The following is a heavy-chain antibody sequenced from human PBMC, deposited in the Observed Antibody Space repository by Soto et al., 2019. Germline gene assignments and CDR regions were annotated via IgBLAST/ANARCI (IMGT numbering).Heavy chain of an antibody. CDR3: ARDPLLTTPHATSGMDV. V-gene: IGHV3-53*01. CDR2: IYSGGST. D-gene: IGHD3-9*01. J-gene: IGHJ6*02. Sequence: PGGSLRLSCAASGFTVSSNYMSWVRQAPGKGLELVSVIYSGGSTYYADSVKGRFTISRDNSKNTLYLQMNSLRAEDTAVYYCARDPLLTTPHATSGMDVWGQGTTVTVSS. CDR1: GFTVSSNY.